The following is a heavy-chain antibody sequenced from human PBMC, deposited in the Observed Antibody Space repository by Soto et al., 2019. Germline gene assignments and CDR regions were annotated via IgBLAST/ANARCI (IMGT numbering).Heavy chain of an antibody. J-gene: IGHJ5*02. V-gene: IGHV1-18*01. Sequence: GASVKVSCKASGYTFTSYDISWVRQAPGQGLEWMGWISAYNGNTNYAQKLQGRVTMTTDTSTSTAYMELRSLRSDDTAVYYCARDRQVGGGYVDFDPWGQGTLVTVSS. CDR1: GYTFTSYD. D-gene: IGHD5-12*01. CDR3: ARDRQVGGGYVDFDP. CDR2: ISAYNGNT.